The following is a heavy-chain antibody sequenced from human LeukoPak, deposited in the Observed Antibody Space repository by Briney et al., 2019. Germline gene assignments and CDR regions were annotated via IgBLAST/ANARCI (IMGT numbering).Heavy chain of an antibody. J-gene: IGHJ3*02. Sequence: GGSLRLSCAASGFTFDDYAMHWARQAPGKGLEWVSGISWNSGSIGYADSVKGRFTISRDNAKNSLYLQMNSLRAEDMALYYCAKDIASGVSGAFDIWGQGTMVTVSS. V-gene: IGHV3-9*03. D-gene: IGHD3-10*01. CDR1: GFTFDDYA. CDR3: AKDIASGVSGAFDI. CDR2: ISWNSGSI.